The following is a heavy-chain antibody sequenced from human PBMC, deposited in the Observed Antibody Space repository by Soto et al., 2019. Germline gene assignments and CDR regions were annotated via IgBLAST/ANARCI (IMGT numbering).Heavy chain of an antibody. J-gene: IGHJ4*02. CDR3: AREGGPATAIPGY. CDR1: GFTFSSYA. Sequence: EVRLVDSGGGLVQPGGSLRLSCAASGFTFSSYAMSWVRQAPGKGLEWVSAISASGGSTYYADSVKGRFTVSRDNSKNTLYLQMNTLRADDTAVYYCAREGGPATAIPGYWGQGTLVTVSS. CDR2: ISASGGST. V-gene: IGHV3-23*04. D-gene: IGHD2-21*02.